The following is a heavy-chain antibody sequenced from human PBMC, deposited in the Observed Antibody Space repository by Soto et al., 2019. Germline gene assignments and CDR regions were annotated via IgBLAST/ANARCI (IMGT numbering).Heavy chain of an antibody. V-gene: IGHV3-66*01. D-gene: IGHD6-19*01. J-gene: IGHJ6*03. CDR2: IYNGGNT. Sequence: GGSLRLSCAASGFTVSTNYMSWVRQAPGKGLEWVSVIYNGGNTYYADSVKGRFTISRDNSKNTLYLQMNSLRAEDTAVYYCAIPRAVAGFFYYYMDVWGKGTTVTVSS. CDR3: AIPRAVAGFFYYYMDV. CDR1: GFTVSTNY.